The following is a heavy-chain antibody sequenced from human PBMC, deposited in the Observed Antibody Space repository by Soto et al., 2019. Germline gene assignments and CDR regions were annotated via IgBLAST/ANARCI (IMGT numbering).Heavy chain of an antibody. CDR3: VRSHYYGSGAYTLDDN. J-gene: IGHJ4*02. D-gene: IGHD3-10*01. CDR1: GYTFSIYY. CDR2: INPSGGSA. V-gene: IGHV1-46*03. Sequence: QVQLVQSGAEVKKPGASVKVSCKASGYTFSIYYMHWVRQAPGQGLEWMGMINPSGGSASYTQKFQGRVTMTRDTSTNTIYMELTSLRSEDTAVYYCVRSHYYGSGAYTLDDNGGQGTQVIVSS.